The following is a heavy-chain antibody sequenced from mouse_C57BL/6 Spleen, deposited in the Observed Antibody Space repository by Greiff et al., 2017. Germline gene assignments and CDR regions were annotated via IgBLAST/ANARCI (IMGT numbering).Heavy chain of an antibody. CDR2: IYPGDGDT. Sequence: VQLQQSGPELVKPGASVKISCTASGYAFSSSWMNWVKQRPGKGLGWIGRIYPGDGDTNYNGKFKGKATLTADTSSSTAYMQLSSQTSEASAVYFCARLNGNYLYAMDDWGQGTSVTVSA. CDR1: GYAFSSSW. J-gene: IGHJ4*01. V-gene: IGHV1-82*01. CDR3: ARLNGNYLYAMDD. D-gene: IGHD2-1*01.